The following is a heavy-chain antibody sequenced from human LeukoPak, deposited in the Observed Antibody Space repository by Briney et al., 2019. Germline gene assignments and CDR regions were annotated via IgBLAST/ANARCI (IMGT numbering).Heavy chain of an antibody. V-gene: IGHV4-4*07. Sequence: SETLSLTCTVSGDSISNYYWSWIRQPAGKGLEWIGRIYTSGSTNYNPSLKSRVTMSVDTSKNQFSLKLSSVTAADTAVYCCARQIPAAAPASFDYWGQGTLVTVSS. CDR3: ARQIPAAAPASFDY. CDR1: GDSISNYY. D-gene: IGHD2-2*01. CDR2: IYTSGST. J-gene: IGHJ4*02.